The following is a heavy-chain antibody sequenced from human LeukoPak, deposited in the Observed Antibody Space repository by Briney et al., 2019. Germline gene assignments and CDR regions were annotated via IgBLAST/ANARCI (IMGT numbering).Heavy chain of an antibody. J-gene: IGHJ4*02. CDR3: ARDPQAPRYYDILTGYYKGGAYYFDY. CDR2: ISSSGSTI. V-gene: IGHV3-11*04. Sequence: PGGSLRLSCASSGFTFSDYYMSWIRQAPGKGLEWVSYISSSGSTIYYADSVKGRFTISRDNAKNSLYLQMNSLRAEDTAVYYCARDPQAPRYYDILTGYYKGGAYYFDYWGQGTLVTVSS. D-gene: IGHD3-9*01. CDR1: GFTFSDYY.